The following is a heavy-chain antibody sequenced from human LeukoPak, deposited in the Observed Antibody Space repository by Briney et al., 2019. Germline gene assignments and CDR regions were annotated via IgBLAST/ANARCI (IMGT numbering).Heavy chain of an antibody. Sequence: GGSLRLSCAASGFTFSTYTMNWVRQAPGKGLEWVSSISSSSNYIYYADSVRGRFTISRADAKNSLNLQMSSLRAEDTAVYYCARDRTGRGTYYFDYWGQGTLVTVSS. V-gene: IGHV3-21*01. CDR2: ISSSSNYI. J-gene: IGHJ4*02. CDR3: ARDRTGRGTYYFDY. CDR1: GFTFSTYT. D-gene: IGHD3-16*01.